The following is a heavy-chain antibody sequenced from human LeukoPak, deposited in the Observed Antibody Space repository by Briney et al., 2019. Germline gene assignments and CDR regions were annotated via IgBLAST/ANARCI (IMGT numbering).Heavy chain of an antibody. Sequence: ASVKVSCKASGYTFTSYDINWVRQATGQGLEWMGWMNPNSGNTDYAQKFQGRVTMTRNTSISTAYMELSSLRSEDTAVYYCARLLRFGELLDYWGQGTLVTVSS. CDR3: ARLLRFGELLDY. CDR2: MNPNSGNT. D-gene: IGHD3-10*01. J-gene: IGHJ4*02. V-gene: IGHV1-8*01. CDR1: GYTFTSYD.